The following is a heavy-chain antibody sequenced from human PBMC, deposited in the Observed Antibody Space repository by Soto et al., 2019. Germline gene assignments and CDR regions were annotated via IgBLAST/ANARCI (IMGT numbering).Heavy chain of an antibody. CDR3: ARVIFGDYYGMDV. CDR2: IGTAGET. J-gene: IGHJ6*02. Sequence: LRLSCAASGFTFHSYDMHWVRQATGKGLEWVSGIGTAGETYYLGSVKGRFTISRENAENSLYLQMNTLRAGDTAVYYCARVIFGDYYGMDVWGQGTTVTVSS. CDR1: GFTFHSYD. D-gene: IGHD3-3*01. V-gene: IGHV3-13*01.